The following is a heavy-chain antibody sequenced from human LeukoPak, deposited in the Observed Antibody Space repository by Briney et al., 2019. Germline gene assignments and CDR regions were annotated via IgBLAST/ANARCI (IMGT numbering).Heavy chain of an antibody. D-gene: IGHD3-10*01. Sequence: PGGSLRLSCAASGFTFSSYWMSWVRQAPGKELEWVANIKQDGSEKYYVDSVKGRFTISRDNAKNSLYLQMNSLRAEDTAVYYCARNLRITMVRGVITSWFDPWGQGTLVTVSS. V-gene: IGHV3-7*01. CDR2: IKQDGSEK. CDR1: GFTFSSYW. J-gene: IGHJ5*02. CDR3: ARNLRITMVRGVITSWFDP.